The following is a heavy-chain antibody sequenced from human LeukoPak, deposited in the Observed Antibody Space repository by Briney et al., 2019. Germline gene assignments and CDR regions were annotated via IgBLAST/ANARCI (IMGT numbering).Heavy chain of an antibody. Sequence: SETLSLTCAVYGGSFSGYYWSWIRQPPGKGLEWIGENNHSGSTNYNPSLKSRVTISVDTSKNQFSLKLSSVTAADTAVYYCARGRGYSYGFRYWGQGTLVTVSS. CDR2: NNHSGST. J-gene: IGHJ4*02. D-gene: IGHD5-18*01. CDR3: ARGRGYSYGFRY. V-gene: IGHV4-34*01. CDR1: GGSFSGYY.